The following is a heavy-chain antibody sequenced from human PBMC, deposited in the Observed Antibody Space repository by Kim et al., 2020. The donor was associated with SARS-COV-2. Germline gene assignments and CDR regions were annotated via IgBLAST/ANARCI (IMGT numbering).Heavy chain of an antibody. J-gene: IGHJ4*02. CDR2: IYYSGST. Sequence: SETLSLTCTVSGGSISSSSYYWGWIRQPPGKGLEWIGSIYYSGSTYYNPSLKSRVTISVDTSKNQFSLKLSSVTAADTAVYYCARLPNINIVVVPAATFFDYWGQGTLVTVSS. V-gene: IGHV4-39*01. CDR1: GGSISSSSYY. CDR3: ARLPNINIVVVPAATFFDY. D-gene: IGHD2-2*01.